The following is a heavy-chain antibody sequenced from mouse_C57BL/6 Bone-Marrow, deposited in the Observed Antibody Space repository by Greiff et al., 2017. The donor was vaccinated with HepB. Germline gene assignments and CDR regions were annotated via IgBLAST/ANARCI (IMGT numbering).Heavy chain of an antibody. J-gene: IGHJ4*01. CDR1: GYTFTSYW. Sequence: QVQLQQPGAELVKPGASVKMSCTASGYTFTSYWITWVKQRPGQGLEWIGDIYPGSGSTNYNEKFKSKTTLTVDTSSSTAYMQLSSLTSEDSAVYYCARRCNSCAMDDWGQGTSVTVAS. CDR3: ARRCNSCAMDD. V-gene: IGHV1-55*01. D-gene: IGHD2-1*01. CDR2: IYPGSGST.